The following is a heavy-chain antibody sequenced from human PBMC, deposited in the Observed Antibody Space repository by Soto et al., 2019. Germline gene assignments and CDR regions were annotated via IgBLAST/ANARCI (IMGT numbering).Heavy chain of an antibody. Sequence: GPGPAPLRRLSLTCTVSGGSISSGGYYWSWIRQHPGKGLEWIGYIYYSGSTYYNPSLKSRVTISVDTSKNQFSLKLSSVTAADTAVYYCARDRDGYNSNWGQGTLVTVSS. CDR2: IYYSGST. V-gene: IGHV4-31*03. CDR3: ARDRDGYNSN. J-gene: IGHJ4*02. D-gene: IGHD5-12*01. CDR1: GGSISSGGYY.